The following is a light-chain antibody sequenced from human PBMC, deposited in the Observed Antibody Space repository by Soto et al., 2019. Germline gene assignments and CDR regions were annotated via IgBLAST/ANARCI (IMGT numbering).Light chain of an antibody. CDR3: AVWDDRLSGPHWE. CDR2: RDD. J-gene: IGLJ3*02. Sequence: QSALTQPSSASGTPGQRVTISCSGSSSNVGSNYVYWYQQLPGTAPKLLIYRDDQRPSGVPDRFSGSKSATSASLALSGLRSEDEADYFCAVWDDRLSGPHWEFGGGTKLTVL. V-gene: IGLV1-47*01. CDR1: SSNVGSNY.